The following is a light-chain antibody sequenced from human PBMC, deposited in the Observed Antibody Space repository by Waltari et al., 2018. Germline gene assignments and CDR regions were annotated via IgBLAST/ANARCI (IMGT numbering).Light chain of an antibody. J-gene: IGKJ5*01. Sequence: DIQMTQSPSSVSASVGDRVTITCRASQGVSNVLAWYQQKPGKPPKLLIYPASTLQSGVPSRFSGSGSGTDFTLTISSLQPEDFATYYCQQANSFPITFGQGTRLEIK. CDR3: QQANSFPIT. CDR1: QGVSNV. V-gene: IGKV1-12*01. CDR2: PAS.